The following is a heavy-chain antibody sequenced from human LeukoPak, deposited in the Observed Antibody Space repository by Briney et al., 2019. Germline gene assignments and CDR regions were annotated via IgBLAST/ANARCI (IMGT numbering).Heavy chain of an antibody. Sequence: SETLSLTCTVSGGSISSYYWSWIRQPPGKGLEWIGYIDYSGSTNYNPSLKSRVTISVDTSKNQFSLKLSSVTAADTAVYYRARLSYVRGDRCLDHWGQGTLVTVSS. CDR1: GGSISSYY. D-gene: IGHD3-10*02. V-gene: IGHV4-59*01. CDR2: IDYSGST. CDR3: ARLSYVRGDRCLDH. J-gene: IGHJ4*02.